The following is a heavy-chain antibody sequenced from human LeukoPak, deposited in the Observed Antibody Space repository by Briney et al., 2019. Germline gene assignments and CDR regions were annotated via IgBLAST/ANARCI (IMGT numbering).Heavy chain of an antibody. D-gene: IGHD1-7*01. CDR2: ISAYNGNT. J-gene: IGHJ4*02. CDR3: ARGELGLDFDY. Sequence: ASVKVSCKASGYSFTSYGISWLRHAPGQGLEWMGWISAYNGNTNYAQKLQGRVTMTTDTSTSTAYMELRSLRSDDTAVYYCARGELGLDFDYWGQGTLVTVPS. V-gene: IGHV1-18*01. CDR1: GYSFTSYG.